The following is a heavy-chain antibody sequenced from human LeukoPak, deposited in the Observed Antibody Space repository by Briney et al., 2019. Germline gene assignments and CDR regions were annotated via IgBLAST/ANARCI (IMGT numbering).Heavy chain of an antibody. J-gene: IGHJ4*02. CDR1: GGTFSSYA. CDR2: IIPILGIA. V-gene: IGHV1-69*04. D-gene: IGHD1-7*01. Sequence: SVKVSCKASGGTFSSYAISWVRQAPGQGLEWMGRIIPILGIANYAQKFQGRVTITADKSTSTAYMELSSLRSEDTAVYYCARNGGSGWNSDYAFDYWGQGTLVTVSS. CDR3: ARNGGSGWNSDYAFDY.